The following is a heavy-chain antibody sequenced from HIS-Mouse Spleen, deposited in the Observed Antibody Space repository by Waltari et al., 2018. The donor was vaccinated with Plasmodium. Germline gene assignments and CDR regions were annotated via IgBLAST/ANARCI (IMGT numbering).Heavy chain of an antibody. J-gene: IGHJ4*02. CDR1: GFSLSTSGVG. Sequence: QITLKESGPTLVKPTQTLTLTCTFSGFSLSTSGVGVGWIRQPPGKALEWLALLYWDDDKRYSPSLKSRLTITKDTSKNQVVLTMTNMDPVDTATYYCAHRPDCSSTSCYGGFDYWGQGTLVTVSS. D-gene: IGHD2-2*01. CDR3: AHRPDCSSTSCYGGFDY. CDR2: LYWDDDK. V-gene: IGHV2-5*02.